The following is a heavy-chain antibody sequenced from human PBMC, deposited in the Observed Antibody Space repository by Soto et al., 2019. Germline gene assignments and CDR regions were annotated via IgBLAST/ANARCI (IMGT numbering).Heavy chain of an antibody. Sequence: QVQLQESGPGLVKPSQTLSLTCTVSGGSISSGGYYWSWIRQQPGKGLEWIGYIYYSGSTYYNPSLKSRVTISVDTYKNQFSQKLSSVTAADTAVYYCARAAWGIAPEYYFDYWGQGTLVTVSS. CDR2: IYYSGST. CDR3: ARAAWGIAPEYYFDY. J-gene: IGHJ4*02. CDR1: GGSISSGGYY. D-gene: IGHD3-16*01. V-gene: IGHV4-31*03.